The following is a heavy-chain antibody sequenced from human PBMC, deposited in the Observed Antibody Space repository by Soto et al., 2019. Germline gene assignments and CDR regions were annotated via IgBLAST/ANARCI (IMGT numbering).Heavy chain of an antibody. V-gene: IGHV4-34*01. D-gene: IGHD1-1*01. Sequence: QVQLQQWGAGLLKPSETLSLTCAVYGGFVTSGSYYWSWIRQPPGQGLEWIGEMSHSGGTHFNPSRKGRVTISVDTSKNQFTLKMSSVTAADTALYYCARVERGTATTVVDAFDIWGPGTMVTVSS. CDR1: GGFVTSGSYY. CDR2: MSHSGGT. CDR3: ARVERGTATTVVDAFDI. J-gene: IGHJ3*02.